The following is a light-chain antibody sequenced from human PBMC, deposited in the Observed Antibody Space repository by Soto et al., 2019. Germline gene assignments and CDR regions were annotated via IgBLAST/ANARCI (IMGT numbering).Light chain of an antibody. CDR1: SSNIGSNY. V-gene: IGLV1-47*01. CDR3: AAWDDSPRGYVV. Sequence: QSALTQPPSASGTPGQRVTISCSGSSSNIGSNYVYWYQQLPGTAPKLLIYRNNQRPSGVPDRFSGSKSGTSVSLAISGLRSEDEADYYCAAWDDSPRGYVVFGGGTKVTVL. CDR2: RNN. J-gene: IGLJ2*01.